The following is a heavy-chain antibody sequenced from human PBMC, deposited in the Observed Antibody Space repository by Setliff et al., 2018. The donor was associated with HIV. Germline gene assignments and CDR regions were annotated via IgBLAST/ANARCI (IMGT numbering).Heavy chain of an antibody. CDR2: ISYSGST. Sequence: SETLSLTCTVSGDSISSSSYYWGWIRQPPGKGLEWIGSISYSGSTNYNPSLKSRVTISVDTSKNQFSLKLSSVTAADTAVYYCARGDGTKYYYYYYMDVWGKGSTVTVSS. D-gene: IGHD1-7*01. J-gene: IGHJ6*03. V-gene: IGHV4-39*07. CDR1: GDSISSSSYY. CDR3: ARGDGTKYYYYYYMDV.